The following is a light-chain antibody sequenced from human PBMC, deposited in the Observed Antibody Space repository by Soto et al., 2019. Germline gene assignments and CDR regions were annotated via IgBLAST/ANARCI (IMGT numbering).Light chain of an antibody. CDR2: EVT. CDR3: TSYSSSSPVL. Sequence: QSALTQPASVSGSLGQSITISCTGTSSDVGAYNYVSWYQQHPDKAPKLLIFEVTNRPSGVSGRFSGSKSGITASLSISGLQPEDEADYYSTSYSSSSPVLFGGGTKLTVL. J-gene: IGLJ2*01. CDR1: SSDVGAYNY. V-gene: IGLV2-14*01.